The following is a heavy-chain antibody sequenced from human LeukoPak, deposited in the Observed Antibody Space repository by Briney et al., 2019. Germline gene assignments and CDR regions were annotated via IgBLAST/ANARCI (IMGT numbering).Heavy chain of an antibody. CDR1: SNSISSGDNY. Sequence: SETLSLTCTVSSNSISSGDNYWSWIRQPAGKGLEWIGRIYTSGSTNYNPSLKSRVTISGDTSKNQFSLRLSSVTAADTAVYYCARASYSYDINGWVPFDYWGQGTLVTVSS. CDR3: ARASYSYDINGWVPFDY. V-gene: IGHV4-61*02. D-gene: IGHD3-22*01. CDR2: IYTSGST. J-gene: IGHJ4*02.